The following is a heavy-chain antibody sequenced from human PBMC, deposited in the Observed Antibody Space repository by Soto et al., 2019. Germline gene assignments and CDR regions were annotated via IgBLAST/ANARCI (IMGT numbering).Heavy chain of an antibody. CDR3: ARIRGSSRYRNYYYGMDV. Sequence: GSGPTLVNPTQTLTLTCTFSGFSLSTSGMCVSWIRQPPGKALEWLALIDWDDDKYYSTSLKTRLTISKDTSKNQVVLTMTNMDLVDPPTYYCARIRGSSRYRNYYYGMDVWGQGTPVTVSS. D-gene: IGHD6-13*01. V-gene: IGHV2-70*01. J-gene: IGHJ6*02. CDR2: IDWDDDK. CDR1: GFSLSTSGMC.